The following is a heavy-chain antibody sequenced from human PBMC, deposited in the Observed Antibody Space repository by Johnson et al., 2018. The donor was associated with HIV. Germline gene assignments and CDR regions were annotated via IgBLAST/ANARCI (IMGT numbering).Heavy chain of an antibody. CDR1: GFTFSSYD. CDR3: ARPADYGDYSRDAFDI. D-gene: IGHD4-17*01. V-gene: IGHV3-48*04. J-gene: IGHJ3*02. Sequence: MLLVESGGGLVQPGGSLRLSCAASGFTFSSYDMHWVRQAPGKGLEWVSYISRSGSTIYYADSVKGRFTISRDNAKNSLYLQMNSLRVEDTALYYCARPADYGDYSRDAFDIWGQGTMVTVSS. CDR2: ISRSGSTI.